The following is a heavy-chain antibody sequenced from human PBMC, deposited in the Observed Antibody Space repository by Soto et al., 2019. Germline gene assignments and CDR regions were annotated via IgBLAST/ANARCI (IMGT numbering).Heavy chain of an antibody. V-gene: IGHV1-69*13. CDR3: ARVPSYDSSGPLDY. Sequence: GASVMVSCKASGGTFSSYAIGWVRQAPGQGLEWMGGIIPIFGTANYAQKFQGRVTITADESTSTAYMELSSLRSEDTAVYYCARVPSYDSSGPLDYWGQGTLVTV. J-gene: IGHJ4*02. CDR1: GGTFSSYA. D-gene: IGHD3-22*01. CDR2: IIPIFGTA.